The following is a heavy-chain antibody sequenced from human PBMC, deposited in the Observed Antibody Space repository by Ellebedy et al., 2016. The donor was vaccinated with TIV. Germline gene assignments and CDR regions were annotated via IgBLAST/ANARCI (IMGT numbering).Heavy chain of an antibody. CDR3: ARGGGDDYGDYQDAFDI. J-gene: IGHJ3*02. V-gene: IGHV4-4*02. D-gene: IGHD4-17*01. CDR1: GGSISSSHW. Sequence: MPSETLSLTCAVSGGSISSSHWWSWVRQPPGKGLEWIGEIYHSGGTNYNPSLKSRVTISVDKSKTKFSLKLRSVTAADTAIYYCARGGGDDYGDYQDAFDIWGQGTKVTVSS. CDR2: IYHSGGT.